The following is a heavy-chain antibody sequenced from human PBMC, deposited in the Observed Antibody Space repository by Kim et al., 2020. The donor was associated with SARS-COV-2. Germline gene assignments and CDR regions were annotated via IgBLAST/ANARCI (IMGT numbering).Heavy chain of an antibody. Sequence: ASVKVSCKACGYTLTRYAMHWVRQAPGQRLEWMGWINAGNGNTKYSQKFQGRVTITRDTSARTAYMELSSLRSEDTAVYYCARGYGSGSYYRPLDYWGQGTLVTVSS. CDR2: INAGNGNT. CDR1: GYTLTRYA. D-gene: IGHD3-10*01. V-gene: IGHV1-3*01. J-gene: IGHJ4*02. CDR3: ARGYGSGSYYRPLDY.